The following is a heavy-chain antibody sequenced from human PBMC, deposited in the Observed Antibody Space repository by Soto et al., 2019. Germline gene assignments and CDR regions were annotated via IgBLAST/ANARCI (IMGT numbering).Heavy chain of an antibody. CDR2: IIPIFGTA. D-gene: IGHD2-15*01. CDR1: GGTFSTYA. V-gene: IGHV1-69*13. J-gene: IGHJ6*02. Sequence: SVKVSCKSSGGTFSTYAISWVRQAPGQGLEWMGGIIPIFGTANYAQKFQGRVTITADESTTTAYTELISLRSEDTAVYYCARDEMVVATGSRTWHYYYGMDVWGQGTTVTVSS. CDR3: ARDEMVVATGSRTWHYYYGMDV.